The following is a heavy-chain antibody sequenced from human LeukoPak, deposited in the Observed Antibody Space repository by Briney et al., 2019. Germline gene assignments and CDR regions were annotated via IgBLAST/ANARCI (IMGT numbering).Heavy chain of an antibody. CDR3: ARSRKARAGSGSALFDY. Sequence: GGSLRLSCAASGFTFSSYAMHWVRQAPGKGLEWVAVISYDGSNKYYADSVKGRFTISRDNSKNTLYLQMNSLRAEDTAVYYCARSRKARAGSGSALFDYWGQGTLVTVSS. D-gene: IGHD3-10*01. J-gene: IGHJ4*02. CDR2: ISYDGSNK. V-gene: IGHV3-30-3*01. CDR1: GFTFSSYA.